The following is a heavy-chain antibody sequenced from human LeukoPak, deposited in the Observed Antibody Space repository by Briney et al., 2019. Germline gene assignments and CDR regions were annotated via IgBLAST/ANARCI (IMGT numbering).Heavy chain of an antibody. D-gene: IGHD2-2*01. Sequence: ASVKVSCKASGYTFTGYYMHWVRQAPGQGLEWMGWMNPNSGNTGYAQKFQGRVTMTRNTSISTAYMELSSLRSEDTAVYYCARAPSLVPAAMDDAFDIWGQGTMVTVSS. CDR1: GYTFTGYY. CDR3: ARAPSLVPAAMDDAFDI. V-gene: IGHV1-8*02. CDR2: MNPNSGNT. J-gene: IGHJ3*02.